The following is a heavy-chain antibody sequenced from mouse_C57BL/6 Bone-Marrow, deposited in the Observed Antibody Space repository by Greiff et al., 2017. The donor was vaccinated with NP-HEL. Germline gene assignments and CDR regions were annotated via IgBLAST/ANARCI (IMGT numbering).Heavy chain of an antibody. Sequence: EVMLVESGGGLVQPGGSLKLSCAASGFTFSDYYMYWVRQTPEKRLEWVAYISNGGGSTYYPDTVKGRFTISSDNAKNTLYLQMSRLKSEDTAMYYCARLLTGTVYAMDYWGQGTSVTVSS. J-gene: IGHJ4*01. CDR1: GFTFSDYY. CDR2: ISNGGGST. D-gene: IGHD4-1*01. V-gene: IGHV5-12*01. CDR3: ARLLTGTVYAMDY.